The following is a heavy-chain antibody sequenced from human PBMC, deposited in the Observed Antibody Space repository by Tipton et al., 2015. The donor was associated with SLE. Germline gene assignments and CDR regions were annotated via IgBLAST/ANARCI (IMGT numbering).Heavy chain of an antibody. J-gene: IGHJ5*02. Sequence: TLSLTCSVSGSSISSYHWGWIRQPPGKGLEWMGSIFHSGDVYYNPSVKSRVTISIETFKNQFSLKLTSMTAADTAVYYCVRDGFCRNGVCYRNWFDPWGPGSLVTVSS. CDR3: VRDGFCRNGVCYRNWFDP. D-gene: IGHD2-8*01. CDR2: IFHSGDV. CDR1: GSSISSYH. V-gene: IGHV4-38-2*02.